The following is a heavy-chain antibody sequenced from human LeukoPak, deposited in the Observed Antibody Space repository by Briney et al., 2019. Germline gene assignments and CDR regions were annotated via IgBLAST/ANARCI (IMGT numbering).Heavy chain of an antibody. D-gene: IGHD3-10*01. Sequence: PGGSLRLSCAASGFTFSSYGMHWVRQAPGKGLEWVAVIWYDGSNKYYADSVKGRFTISRDNSKNTLYLQMNSLRAEDTAVYYCARGSVREYYYYYGMDVWGQGTTVTVS. CDR2: IWYDGSNK. CDR3: ARGSVREYYYYYGMDV. V-gene: IGHV3-33*01. J-gene: IGHJ6*02. CDR1: GFTFSSYG.